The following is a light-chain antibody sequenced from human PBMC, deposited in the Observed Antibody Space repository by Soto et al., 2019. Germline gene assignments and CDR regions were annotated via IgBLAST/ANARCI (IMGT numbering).Light chain of an antibody. CDR2: KAS. Sequence: DIQMTQSPSTLSASVGDRVTITCRASQSISSWLAWYQQKPGKAPKLLIYKASSLESGVPSRFSGSGSGTEFTLTISSLQPDDFATYYCQQYNSYSQGTFGQGTKV. J-gene: IGKJ1*01. CDR3: QQYNSYSQGT. V-gene: IGKV1-5*03. CDR1: QSISSW.